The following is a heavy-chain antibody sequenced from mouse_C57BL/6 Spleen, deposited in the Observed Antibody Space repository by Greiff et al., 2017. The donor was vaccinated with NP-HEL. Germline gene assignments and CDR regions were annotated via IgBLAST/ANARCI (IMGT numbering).Heavy chain of an antibody. CDR1: GIDFSRYW. CDR3: ARGDRDYYGSSYWYFDV. V-gene: IGHV4-1*01. J-gene: IGHJ1*03. CDR2: INPDSSTI. Sequence: EVKLMESGGGLVQPGGSLKLSCAASGIDFSRYWMSWVRRAPGKGLEWIGEINPDSSTINYAPSLKDKFIISRDNAKNTLYLQMSKVRSEDTALYYCARGDRDYYGSSYWYFDVWGTGTTVTVSS. D-gene: IGHD1-1*01.